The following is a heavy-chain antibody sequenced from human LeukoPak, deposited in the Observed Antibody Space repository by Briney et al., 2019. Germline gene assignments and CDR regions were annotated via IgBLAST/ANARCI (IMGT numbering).Heavy chain of an antibody. CDR3: AKSRNLLRDGYEADAFDI. J-gene: IGHJ3*02. V-gene: IGHV3-23*01. CDR2: ISGSGGST. Sequence: GGSLRLSCAASGFTFSSYAMTWVRQAPGKRLEWVSAISGSGGSTYYADSVKGRFTISRDNSKNTLYLQMNSLRAEDTAVYYCAKSRNLLRDGYEADAFDIWGQGTMVTVSS. CDR1: GFTFSSYA. D-gene: IGHD3-3*01.